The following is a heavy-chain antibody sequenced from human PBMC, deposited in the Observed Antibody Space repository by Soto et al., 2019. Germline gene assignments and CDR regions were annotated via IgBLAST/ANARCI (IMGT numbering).Heavy chain of an antibody. CDR1: GFTFSSYS. Sequence: GGSLRLSCAASGFTFSSYSMNWVRQPPGKGMEWVSSISSSSSYIYYADSVKGRFTISRDNSKNSLYLQMNSLRTEDTAVYYCANDNPGIFGYWGQGTLVTVSS. CDR2: ISSSSSYI. V-gene: IGHV3-21*01. J-gene: IGHJ4*02. CDR3: ANDNPGIFGY. D-gene: IGHD3-10*01.